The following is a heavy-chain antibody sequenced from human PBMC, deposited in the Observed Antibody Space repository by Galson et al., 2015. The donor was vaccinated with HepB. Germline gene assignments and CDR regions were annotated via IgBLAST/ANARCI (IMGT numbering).Heavy chain of an antibody. CDR2: ISGSGGST. CDR3: AKDLNYDFWSGSPKPFGAFDI. CDR1: GFTFSSYA. Sequence: SLRLSCAASGFTFSSYAMSWVRQAPGKGLEWVSAISGSGGSTYYADSVKGRFTISRDNSKNTLYLQMNSLRAEDTAVYYCAKDLNYDFWSGSPKPFGAFDIWGQGTMVTVSS. J-gene: IGHJ3*02. V-gene: IGHV3-23*01. D-gene: IGHD3-3*01.